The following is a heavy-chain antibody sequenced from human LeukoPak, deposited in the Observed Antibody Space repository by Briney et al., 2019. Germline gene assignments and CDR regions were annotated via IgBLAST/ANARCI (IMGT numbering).Heavy chain of an antibody. J-gene: IGHJ3*02. D-gene: IGHD2-2*01. CDR3: ARVKPLCSSTSCYPHAFDI. CDR2: IYYSGST. CDR1: GGSISSYY. Sequence: PSETLSLTCTVSGGSISSYYWSWIRQPPGKGLEWIGYIYYSGSTNYNPSLKSRVTISVDTSKNQFSLKLSSVTAADTAVYYCARVKPLCSSTSCYPHAFDIWGQGTMVTVSS. V-gene: IGHV4-59*01.